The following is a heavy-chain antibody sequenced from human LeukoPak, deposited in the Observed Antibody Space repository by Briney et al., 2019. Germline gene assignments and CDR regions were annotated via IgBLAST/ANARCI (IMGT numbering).Heavy chain of an antibody. CDR3: ARSKPDYHFWSGSYKSRSRHYFDS. Sequence: ASVKVSCKASGYTFTSYDINWVRQATGQGLEWMGWMNPNSGNTGYAQKFQGRVTMTRNTSISTAYMELSSLRSEDTAVYYCARSKPDYHFWSGSYKSRSRHYFDSWGLGTLVTVSS. D-gene: IGHD3-3*01. CDR1: GYTFTSYD. V-gene: IGHV1-8*01. J-gene: IGHJ4*02. CDR2: MNPNSGNT.